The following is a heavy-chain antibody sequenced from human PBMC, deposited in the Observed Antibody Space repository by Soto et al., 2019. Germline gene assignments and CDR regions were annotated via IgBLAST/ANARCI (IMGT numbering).Heavy chain of an antibody. Sequence: EVQLLESGGGLVQPGGSLRLSCAASGFTFSSYAMSWVRQAPGKGLEWVSAISGRGGSTYYADSVKGRFTISRDNSKNTLYLQMNSLRAEDTAVYYCAKGGVTYDYGSGSRLDAFDIWCQGTMVTVSS. CDR3: AKGGVTYDYGSGSRLDAFDI. CDR1: GFTFSSYA. J-gene: IGHJ3*02. CDR2: ISGRGGST. V-gene: IGHV3-23*01. D-gene: IGHD3-10*01.